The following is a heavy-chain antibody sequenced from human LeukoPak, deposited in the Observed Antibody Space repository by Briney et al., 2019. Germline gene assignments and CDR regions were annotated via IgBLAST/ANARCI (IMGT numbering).Heavy chain of an antibody. CDR1: GYTFTTYA. J-gene: IGHJ5*02. V-gene: IGHV1-3*01. CDR3: ARLLGVPNPNWFDP. D-gene: IGHD3-10*01. Sequence: ASVKVSCKASGYTFTTYAIHWVRQAPGQRLEWMGWINAGNGNTKYSQKFQGRVTITRDTSASTAYMELSSLRSEDTAVYYCARLLGVPNPNWFDPWGQGTLVTVSS. CDR2: INAGNGNT.